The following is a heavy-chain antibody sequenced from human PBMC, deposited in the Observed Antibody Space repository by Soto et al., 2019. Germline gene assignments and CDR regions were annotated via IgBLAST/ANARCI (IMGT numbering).Heavy chain of an antibody. V-gene: IGHV4-39*01. CDR3: VLVLSGRGWCDGLF. Sequence: TLNLTCPVTNDAISRSTYHRAWTRQHTGRGLEWMGSLSYLGTTDYNPSLKSRVTISKDASKNQFSLKLTSVTAADTAVYYCVLVLSGRGWCDGLFWGRGTLVTV. CDR2: LSYLGTT. D-gene: IGHD6-19*01. CDR1: NDAISRSTYH. J-gene: IGHJ2*01.